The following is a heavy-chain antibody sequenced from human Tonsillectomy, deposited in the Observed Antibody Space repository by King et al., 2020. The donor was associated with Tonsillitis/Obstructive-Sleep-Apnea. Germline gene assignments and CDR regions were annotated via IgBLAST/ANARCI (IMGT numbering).Heavy chain of an antibody. CDR2: ISFDGSNK. J-gene: IGHJ5*02. Sequence: VQLVQSGGGVVQPGRSLRLSCAASVFTFSRYSIHWVRQAPGKGLEWVAVISFDGSNKYYADSVKGRFTISRDNSKNTQYLQMNSLRGEDTAVYYCAKELEEGGQGLTTDWFDPWGQGTLVTVSS. CDR3: AKELEEGGQGLTTDWFDP. D-gene: IGHD4-11*01. CDR1: VFTFSRYS. V-gene: IGHV3-30*18.